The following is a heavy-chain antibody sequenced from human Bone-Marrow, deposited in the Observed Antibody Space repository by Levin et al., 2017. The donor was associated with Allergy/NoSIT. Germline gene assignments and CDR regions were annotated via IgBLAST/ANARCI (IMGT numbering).Heavy chain of an antibody. D-gene: IGHD3-10*01. V-gene: IGHV3-33*01. CDR2: IWSDGTTK. Sequence: GGSLRLSCAASEFTFSRYAMHWVRQAPGKGLDWVAVIWSDGTTKFYADSVKGRFTISRDNSKNTLFLQMNSLRAEDTAVYYCARDPHDSGYYYMDVWGNGTPVAVS. CDR1: EFTFSRYA. J-gene: IGHJ6*03. CDR3: ARDPHDSGYYYMDV.